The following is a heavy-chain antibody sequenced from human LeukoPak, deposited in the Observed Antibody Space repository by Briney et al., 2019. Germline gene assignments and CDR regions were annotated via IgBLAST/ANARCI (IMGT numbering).Heavy chain of an antibody. V-gene: IGHV3-43D*03. D-gene: IGHD3-9*01. CDR3: TREQDILIGFSHPAGGSFNY. J-gene: IGHJ4*02. CDR1: GFIFNDYA. Sequence: GGSLRLSCAASGFIFNDYAMHWVRQAPGKGLEWVSLISWDGDTTYYADSVKGRFTISRDNSKKFLFLQMNSLTVEDTAFYYCTREQDILIGFSHPAGGSFNYWGQGTLVTVSS. CDR2: ISWDGDTT.